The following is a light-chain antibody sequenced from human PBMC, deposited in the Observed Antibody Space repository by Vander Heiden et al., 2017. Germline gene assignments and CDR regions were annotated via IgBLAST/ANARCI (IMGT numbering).Light chain of an antibody. CDR3: AAWDDSLNGRV. V-gene: IGLV1-44*01. CDR2: INN. J-gene: IGLJ3*02. Sequence: QSVLTQPPSASGTPGQRVTISCSGSSSNIGSNTVNWYQQLPGTAPKLLIFINNQRPSGVPDRFSGSKSGTSASLAISGLQSEDEADYYRAAWDDSLNGRVFGGGTKLTVL. CDR1: SSNIGSNT.